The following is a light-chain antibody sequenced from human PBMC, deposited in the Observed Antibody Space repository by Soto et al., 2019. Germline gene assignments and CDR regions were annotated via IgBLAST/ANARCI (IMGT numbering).Light chain of an antibody. V-gene: IGLV2-8*01. CDR3: SSYAGSNTYVV. CDR1: SSDVGGYNY. J-gene: IGLJ2*01. CDR2: EVS. Sequence: QSALTQPPSASGSPGQSVTISCTGTSSDVGGYNYVSWYQQHPGKAPKLMIYEVSKRPSGVPDRFSGSKSGNTASLTVSGLQAEVEADYYCSSYAGSNTYVVFGGGTKLTVL.